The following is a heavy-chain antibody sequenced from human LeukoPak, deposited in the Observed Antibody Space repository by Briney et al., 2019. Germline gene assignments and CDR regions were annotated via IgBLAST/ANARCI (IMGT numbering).Heavy chain of an antibody. CDR1: GFTFSSYA. CDR3: ARRSSGSPPYYFGY. J-gene: IGHJ4*02. CDR2: INSDGSST. D-gene: IGHD1-26*01. V-gene: IGHV3-74*01. Sequence: QAGGSLRLSCAASGFTFSSYAMSWVRQAPGKGLVWVSRINSDGSSTSYADSVKGRFAISRDNAKNTLYLQMNSLRAEDTAVYYCARRSSGSPPYYFGYWGQGTLVTVSS.